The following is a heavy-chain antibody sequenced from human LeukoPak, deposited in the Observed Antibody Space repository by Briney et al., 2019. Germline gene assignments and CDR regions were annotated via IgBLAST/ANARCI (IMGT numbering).Heavy chain of an antibody. CDR3: VKDMSGSNDAFDI. CDR1: GFTFDDYA. Sequence: PGGSLRLSCAASGFTFDDYAMHWVRQAPGKGLEWVARISWNSVRVDYADSVKGRFTIARDNAKNSLYLQMNSLRAEGMALYYCVKDMSGSNDAFDIWGQGTMVTVS. J-gene: IGHJ3*02. V-gene: IGHV3-9*03. D-gene: IGHD1-26*01. CDR2: ISWNSVRV.